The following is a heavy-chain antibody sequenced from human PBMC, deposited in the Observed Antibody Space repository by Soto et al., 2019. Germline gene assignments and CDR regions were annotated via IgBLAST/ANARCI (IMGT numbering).Heavy chain of an antibody. D-gene: IGHD3-22*01. CDR1: GGTFSSYA. CDR3: ARGRRVVYDSSGYYFDAFDI. V-gene: IGHV1-69*13. CDR2: IIPIFGTA. J-gene: IGHJ3*02. Sequence: SVKVSCKASGGTFSSYAICWVRQAPGQGLEWMGGIIPIFGTANYAQKFQGRVTITADDSTSTAYMELSSLRSEDTAVYYCARGRRVVYDSSGYYFDAFDIWGQGTMVTVSS.